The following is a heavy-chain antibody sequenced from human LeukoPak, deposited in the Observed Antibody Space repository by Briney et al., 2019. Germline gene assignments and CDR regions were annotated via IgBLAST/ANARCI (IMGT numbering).Heavy chain of an antibody. CDR3: ARGQYHLLYWYFDL. CDR1: GGSISSFY. Sequence: SETLSLTCTVSGGSISSFYWSWIRQPPGKGLEWIGYIYSNGNTNYNPSLKSRVTMSVDTSKNQFSLKLSSVTAADTAVYYCARGQYHLLYWYFDLWGRGTLVTVSS. J-gene: IGHJ2*01. V-gene: IGHV4-59*12. D-gene: IGHD2-2*01. CDR2: IYSNGNT.